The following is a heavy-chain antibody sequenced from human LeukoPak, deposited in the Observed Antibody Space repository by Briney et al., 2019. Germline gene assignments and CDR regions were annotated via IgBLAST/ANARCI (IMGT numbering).Heavy chain of an antibody. CDR3: ARGPGPEQLKH. D-gene: IGHD6-6*01. J-gene: IGHJ1*01. CDR2: ISSSSSYI. CDR1: GFSFSSYG. V-gene: IGHV3-21*01. Sequence: GGSLRLSCAASGFSFSSYGMNWVRQAPGKGLEWVSSISSSSSYIYYADSVKGRFTISRDNAKNSLYLQMNSLRAEDTAVYYCARGPGPEQLKHWGQGTLVTVSS.